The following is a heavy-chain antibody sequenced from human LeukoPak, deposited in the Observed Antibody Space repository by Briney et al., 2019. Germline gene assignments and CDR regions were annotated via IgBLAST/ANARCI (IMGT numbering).Heavy chain of an antibody. V-gene: IGHV3-23*01. CDR1: GFTFSSYA. CDR2: ISGSGGST. CDR3: AKDLEIWFGELLFGIFDY. D-gene: IGHD3-10*01. Sequence: GGSLRLSCAASGFTFSSYAMSWVRQAPGKGLEWVSAISGSGGSTYYADSVKGRFTISRDNSKNTLYLQMNSLRAEDTAVYYCAKDLEIWFGELLFGIFDYWGQGTLVTVSS. J-gene: IGHJ4*02.